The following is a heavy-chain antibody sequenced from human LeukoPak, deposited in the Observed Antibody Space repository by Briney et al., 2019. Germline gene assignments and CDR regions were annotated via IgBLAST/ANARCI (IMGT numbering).Heavy chain of an antibody. CDR2: IKQDGSEK. D-gene: IGHD3-3*01. V-gene: IGHV3-7*01. J-gene: IGHJ4*02. CDR1: GFIFTNYF. Sequence: GRSLRLSSAASGFIFTNYFMSWVRHAQGKGLGWVSSIKQDGSEKYNVDSVRGRFTISRDNTMNSLYLQMSSLRAEETAVYYCATDRGWRTSGYYLYYFEYWGQGTLVTLSS. CDR3: ATDRGWRTSGYYLYYFEY.